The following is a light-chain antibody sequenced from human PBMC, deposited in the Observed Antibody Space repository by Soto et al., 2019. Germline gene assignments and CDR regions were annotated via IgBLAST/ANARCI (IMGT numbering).Light chain of an antibody. J-gene: IGKJ1*01. CDR3: QQYNSYTWT. CDR1: QALSNY. V-gene: IGKV1-9*01. Sequence: SQLPQSTSVLSASVGDTVTITCRASQALSNYLAWYQQKPGKAPDLLIYSASTLQSGVPSRFSGSGSGTEFTLTISSLQPDDFATYYCQQYNSYTWTFGQGTKVDI. CDR2: SAS.